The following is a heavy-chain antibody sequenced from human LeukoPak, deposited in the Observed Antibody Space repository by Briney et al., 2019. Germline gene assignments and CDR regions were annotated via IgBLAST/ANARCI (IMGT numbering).Heavy chain of an antibody. CDR3: ARGGYCSSTSCYIFDY. CDR2: INPNSGGT. J-gene: IGHJ4*02. V-gene: IGHV1-2*02. Sequence: ASVKVSCKASGYTFSGYNMYWVRRAPGQGLEWMGWINPNSGGTNYAQKFQGRVTKTRDTSISTAYMELSRLTSDDTAVYYCARGGYCSSTSCYIFDYWGQGTQVAVSS. CDR1: GYTFSGYN. D-gene: IGHD2-2*02.